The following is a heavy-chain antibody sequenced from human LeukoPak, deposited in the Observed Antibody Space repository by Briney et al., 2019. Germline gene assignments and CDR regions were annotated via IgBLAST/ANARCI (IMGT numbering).Heavy chain of an antibody. V-gene: IGHV3-7*01. J-gene: IGHJ4*02. CDR3: ARDIPSGFYTPDY. CDR1: GFTFSDYW. D-gene: IGHD5-12*01. CDR2: IETDGDEK. Sequence: GGSLRLSCVASGFTFSDYWMSWVRQAPGMGLEWVANIETDGDEKNYVDSVKGRFTISRDNAWNSLYLQMNSLRVEDTAVYYCARDIPSGFYTPDYWGRGTLVTVSS.